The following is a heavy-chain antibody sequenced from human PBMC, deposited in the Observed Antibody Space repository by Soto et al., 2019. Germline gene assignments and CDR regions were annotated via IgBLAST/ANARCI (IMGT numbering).Heavy chain of an antibody. V-gene: IGHV4-59*01. CDR1: GGFIRGYY. CDR2: IYYSGST. Sequence: LSLTCTVSGGFIRGYYWSWIRQPPGKGLEWIGHIYYSGSTNYNPSLKSRVTISVDTSKNQFSLRLTSVTAADTAVYHCARDWGDSAGGYYGMDVWGQGTMVTVSS. J-gene: IGHJ6*02. D-gene: IGHD2-21*02. CDR3: ARDWGDSAGGYYGMDV.